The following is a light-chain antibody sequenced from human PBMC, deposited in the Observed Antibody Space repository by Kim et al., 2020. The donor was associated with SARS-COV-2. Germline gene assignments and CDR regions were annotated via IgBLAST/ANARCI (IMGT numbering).Light chain of an antibody. CDR1: SSDIGNSNL. V-gene: IGLV2-23*02. CDR2: EVS. CDR3: CSYAGSRTFVV. Sequence: QSITISCTGTSSDIGNSNLVSWYRQRPGKAPKLIIFEVSKRPSGVSDRFSASKSGDTASLTISGLQAEDEGDYYCCSYAGSRTFVVFGGGTKVTVL. J-gene: IGLJ2*01.